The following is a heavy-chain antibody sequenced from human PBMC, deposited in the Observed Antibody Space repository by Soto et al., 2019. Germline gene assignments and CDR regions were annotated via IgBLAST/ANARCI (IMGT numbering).Heavy chain of an antibody. J-gene: IGHJ3*02. Sequence: QVQLVQSGAEVKKPGASVKVSCKASGYTFTGYYMHWVRQAPGQGLEWMGWINPNSGGTNYAQKCHGWVTMTRDTSISTAYMELSRLRSDDTAVYYCARGTTGTTPPFDIWGQGRMVTVSS. D-gene: IGHD1-1*01. CDR3: ARGTTGTTPPFDI. V-gene: IGHV1-2*04. CDR1: GYTFTGYY. CDR2: INPNSGGT.